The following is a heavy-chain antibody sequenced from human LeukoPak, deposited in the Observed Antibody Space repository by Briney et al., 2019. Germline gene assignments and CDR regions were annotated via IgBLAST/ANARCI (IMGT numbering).Heavy chain of an antibody. D-gene: IGHD6-6*01. CDR2: IYSGGST. CDR1: GFTVSSNY. CDR3: AREGSSSDYYYYGMDV. V-gene: IGHV3-53*01. J-gene: IGHJ6*02. Sequence: GGSLRLSCAASGFTVSSNYMSWVRQAPGKGLEWVSVIYSGGSTYYADSVKGRFTISRDNPKNTLYLQMNSLRAEDTAVYYCAREGSSSDYYYYGMDVWGQGTTVTVSS.